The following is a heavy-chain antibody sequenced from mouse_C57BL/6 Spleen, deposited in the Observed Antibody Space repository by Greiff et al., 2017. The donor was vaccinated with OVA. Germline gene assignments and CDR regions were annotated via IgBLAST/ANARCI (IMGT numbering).Heavy chain of an antibody. CDR2: ISYSGST. CDR3: ARAGYYSPWFAY. Sequence: EVQVVESGPGMVKPSQSLSLTCTVTGYSITSGYDWHWIRHFPGNKLEWMGYISYSGSTNYNPSLKSRISITHDTSKNHFFLKLNSVTTEDTATYYCARAGYYSPWFAYWGQGTLVTVSA. V-gene: IGHV3-1*01. J-gene: IGHJ3*01. CDR1: GYSITSGYD. D-gene: IGHD2-12*01.